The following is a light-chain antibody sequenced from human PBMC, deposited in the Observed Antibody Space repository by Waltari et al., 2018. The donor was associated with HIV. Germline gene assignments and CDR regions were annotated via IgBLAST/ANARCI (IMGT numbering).Light chain of an antibody. CDR3: QSYDSSLSGSV. Sequence: QSVLTQPPSVSGAPGQRVTIYCTGSSSNIGAGYDVHWYQHLPGTAPKLLIYGNSNRPSGVPDRFSGSKSGTSASLAITGLQAEDEVDYYCQSYDSSLSGSVFGGGTKLTVL. CDR1: SSNIGAGYD. V-gene: IGLV1-40*01. CDR2: GNS. J-gene: IGLJ3*02.